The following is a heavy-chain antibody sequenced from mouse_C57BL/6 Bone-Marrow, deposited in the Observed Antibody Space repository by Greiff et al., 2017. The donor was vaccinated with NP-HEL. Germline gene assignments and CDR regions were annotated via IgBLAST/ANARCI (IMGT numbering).Heavy chain of an antibody. Sequence: EVQLQQSGAELVRPGASVKLSCTASGFNIKDDYMHWVKQRPEQGLEWIGWIDPENGDTEYDSKFQGKATITADTSSTTAYLQLSSLTSEDTAVYYCTPRQLRLRGYYAIDYWGQGTSVTVSS. V-gene: IGHV14-4*01. J-gene: IGHJ4*01. CDR2: IDPENGDT. D-gene: IGHD3-2*02. CDR3: TPRQLRLRGYYAIDY. CDR1: GFNIKDDY.